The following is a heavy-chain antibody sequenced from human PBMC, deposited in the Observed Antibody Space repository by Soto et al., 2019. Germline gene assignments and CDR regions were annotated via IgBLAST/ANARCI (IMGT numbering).Heavy chain of an antibody. J-gene: IGHJ6*02. CDR2: INPNSGGT. Sequence: ASVKVSCKASGYTFTGYYMHWVRQAPGQGLEWMGWINPNSGGTNYAQKFQGRVTMTRNTSISTAYMELSSLRSEDTAVYYCARAEQLWNYGMDVWGQGTTVTVSS. V-gene: IGHV1-2*02. CDR1: GYTFTGYY. CDR3: ARAEQLWNYGMDV. D-gene: IGHD5-18*01.